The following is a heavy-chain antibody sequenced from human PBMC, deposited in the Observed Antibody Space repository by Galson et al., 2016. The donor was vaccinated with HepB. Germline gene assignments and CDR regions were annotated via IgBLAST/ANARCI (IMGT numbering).Heavy chain of an antibody. CDR1: GFTFSGHA. Sequence: SLRLSCAASGFTFSGHALHWVRQAPGKGLEWVAVISHDESTKYYADYVKGRFAISRDNTKNTLFLQIDTLRAEDTALYYCARVSCSSATCNDGMDVWGKGTTVTVSS. CDR3: ARVSCSSATCNDGMDV. V-gene: IGHV3-30*03. J-gene: IGHJ6*04. CDR2: ISHDESTK. D-gene: IGHD2-2*01.